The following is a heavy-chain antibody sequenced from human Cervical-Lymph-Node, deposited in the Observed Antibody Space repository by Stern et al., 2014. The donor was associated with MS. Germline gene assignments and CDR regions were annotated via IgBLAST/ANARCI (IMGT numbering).Heavy chain of an antibody. D-gene: IGHD6-13*01. J-gene: IGHJ5*02. Sequence: QVQLQESGPGLVKPSETLSLTCTVSSYSISSGYYWGWIRQPPGKGLEWIGTIYHSGSTYYHPSLKSRVTISVDTSKNQFSLKLISVTAADTAMYYCAREEQQLVHGNWFDPWGQGTLVTVSS. CDR3: AREEQQLVHGNWFDP. V-gene: IGHV4-38-2*02. CDR2: IYHSGST. CDR1: SYSISSGYY.